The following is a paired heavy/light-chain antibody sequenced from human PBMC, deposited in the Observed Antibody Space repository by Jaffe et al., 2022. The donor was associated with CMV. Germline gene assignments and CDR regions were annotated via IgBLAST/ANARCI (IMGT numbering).Light chain of an antibody. V-gene: IGKV3-20*01. Sequence: EIVLTQFPGTLSLSPGERATLSCGANQRISSSYLAWYQQKPGQAPRLLIYGASYRANGIPDRFSGSGSGTDFTLTISRLEPEDSAVYYCQQYGSSPLFSFGPGTKVEIK. CDR2: GAS. CDR1: QRISSSY. J-gene: IGKJ3*01. CDR3: QQYGSSPLFS.
Heavy chain of an antibody. Sequence: VQLVQSGAEVRKPGESLTVSCQGSGNTFTNYWITWVRQVPGKGLEWMGTLARDSGTRYNPSFQGRVTISADKSTDTAYLHWSSLTASDSAMYYCARVSMAPRPFGIDQFYYMDVWGKGTSVIVSS. V-gene: IGHV5-10-1*03. CDR3: ARVSMAPRPFGIDQFYYMDV. D-gene: IGHD1-26*01. J-gene: IGHJ6*03. CDR2: LARDSGT. CDR1: GNTFTNYW.